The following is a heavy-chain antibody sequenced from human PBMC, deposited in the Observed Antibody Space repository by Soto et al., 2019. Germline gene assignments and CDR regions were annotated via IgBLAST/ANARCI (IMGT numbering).Heavy chain of an antibody. Sequence: QVQLQESGPGLVKPSQTLSLKCTVSGGSISSGGYYWTWIRQRPGKGLEWIGSIYYSGKTYYSPSVKSRVTISVDTSKNHFSLRLTSVTAADTAVYYCARDPSYGDYSYYGMDVWGQGTTVTVSS. V-gene: IGHV4-31*02. CDR1: GGSISSGGYY. J-gene: IGHJ6*02. CDR3: ARDPSYGDYSYYGMDV. CDR2: IYYSGKT. D-gene: IGHD4-17*01.